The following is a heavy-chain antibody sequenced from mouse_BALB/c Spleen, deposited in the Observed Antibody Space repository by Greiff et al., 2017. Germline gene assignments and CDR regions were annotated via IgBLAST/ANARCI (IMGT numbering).Heavy chain of an antibody. D-gene: IGHD2-4*01. Sequence: EVMLVESGGGLVKPGGSLKLSCAASGFTFSSYAMSWVRQTPEKRLEWVASISSGGSTYYPDSVKGRFTISRDNARNILYLQMSSLRSEDTAMYYCATLSDDDPPAWFAYWGQGTLVTVSA. CDR2: ISSGGST. CDR3: ATLSDDDPPAWFAY. V-gene: IGHV5-6-5*01. J-gene: IGHJ3*01. CDR1: GFTFSSYA.